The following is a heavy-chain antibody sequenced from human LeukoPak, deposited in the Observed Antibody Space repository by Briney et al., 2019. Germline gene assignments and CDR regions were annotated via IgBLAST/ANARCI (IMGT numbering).Heavy chain of an antibody. D-gene: IGHD2-2*01. J-gene: IGHJ3*02. Sequence: GASVTVSCKASGYTFTSYDINWVRQAAGQGLEWMGWMNPNSGNTGYAQKFQGRVTITRNTSISTAYMELSSLRSEDTAVYYCARKQLLLDAAFDIWGQGTMVTVSS. V-gene: IGHV1-8*03. CDR3: ARKQLLLDAAFDI. CDR2: MNPNSGNT. CDR1: GYTFTSYD.